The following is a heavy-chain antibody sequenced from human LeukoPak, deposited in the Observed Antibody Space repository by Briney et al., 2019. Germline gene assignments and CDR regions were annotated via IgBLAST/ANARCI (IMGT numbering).Heavy chain of an antibody. CDR2: INPNSGGT. CDR1: GYTFTGYY. D-gene: IGHD5-24*01. CDR3: ARDREMATINPLGY. Sequence: GASVKVSGTASGYTFTGYYMHWVRQAPGQGLEWMGWINPNSGGTNYAQKFQGRVTMTRDTSISTAYMELSRLRSDDTAVYYCARDREMATINPLGYWGQGTLVTVSS. V-gene: IGHV1-2*02. J-gene: IGHJ4*02.